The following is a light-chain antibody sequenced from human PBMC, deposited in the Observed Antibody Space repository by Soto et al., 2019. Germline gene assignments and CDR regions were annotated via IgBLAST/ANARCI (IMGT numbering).Light chain of an antibody. CDR3: QQRSSWPIT. CDR2: DAS. V-gene: IGKV3-11*01. Sequence: EIVLTQSPATLSLSPGERATLSCRASQSVTSYLAWYQQRPGQAPRLLINDASRRATGIPDRFSGSGSGADFTLTISSLEPEDFAVYYCQQRSSWPITFGQGTRLEN. CDR1: QSVTSY. J-gene: IGKJ5*01.